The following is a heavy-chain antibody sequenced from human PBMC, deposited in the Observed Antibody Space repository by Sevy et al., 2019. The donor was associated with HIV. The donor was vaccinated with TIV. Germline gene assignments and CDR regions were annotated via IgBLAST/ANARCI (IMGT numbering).Heavy chain of an antibody. CDR3: ARGVVVVPARPEGNLQGVDAFDI. V-gene: IGHV1-18*01. CDR1: GYTVTSYG. Sequence: ASVKVSCKASGYTVTSYGISWVRQAPGQGLEWMGWISAYNGNTNYEQKLQGRVTMTTDTSTSTAYMELRSLRSDDTAVYYCARGVVVVPARPEGNLQGVDAFDIWGQGTMVTVSS. CDR2: ISAYNGNT. D-gene: IGHD2-2*01. J-gene: IGHJ3*02.